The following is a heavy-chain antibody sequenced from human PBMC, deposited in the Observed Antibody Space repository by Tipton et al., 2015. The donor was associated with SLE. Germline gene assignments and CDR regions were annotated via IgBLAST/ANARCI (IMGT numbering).Heavy chain of an antibody. Sequence: LRLSCTVSGGSISSSSYYWGWIRQPPGKGLEWIGSIYYSGSTNYNPSLKSRVTISVDTSKNQFSLKLSSVTAADTAVYYCARDHLPGGYYYYMDVWGKGTTVTVSS. V-gene: IGHV4-39*07. CDR2: IYYSGST. CDR1: GGSISSSSYY. CDR3: ARDHLPGGYYYYMDV. D-gene: IGHD3-10*01. J-gene: IGHJ6*03.